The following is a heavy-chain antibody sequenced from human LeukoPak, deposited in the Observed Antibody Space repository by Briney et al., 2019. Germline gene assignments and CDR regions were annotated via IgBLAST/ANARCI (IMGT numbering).Heavy chain of an antibody. CDR1: GFTFDDYG. D-gene: IGHD6-13*01. CDR3: AKLIAAAGTPDY. CDR2: INWNGGST. V-gene: IGHV3-20*04. J-gene: IGHJ4*02. Sequence: GGSLRLSCAASGFTFDDYGMSWVRQAPGKGLEWVSGINWNGGSTGYADSVKGRFTISRDNSKNTLYLQMNSLRAEDTAVYYCAKLIAAAGTPDYWGQGTLVTVSS.